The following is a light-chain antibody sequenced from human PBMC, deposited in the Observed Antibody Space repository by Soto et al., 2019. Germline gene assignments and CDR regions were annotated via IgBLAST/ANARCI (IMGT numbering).Light chain of an antibody. CDR2: AAS. Sequence: IQMTQSPSSLSASVGDRLSITCRASQVITNDLGWYQQKPGKAPKRLIYAASTLQSGVPSRFSDRGSGTEFSLTISRPQPEDEATYYGLQLNTSPWRFGQGTKVDIK. CDR1: QVITND. CDR3: LQLNTSPWR. J-gene: IGKJ1*01. V-gene: IGKV1-17*01.